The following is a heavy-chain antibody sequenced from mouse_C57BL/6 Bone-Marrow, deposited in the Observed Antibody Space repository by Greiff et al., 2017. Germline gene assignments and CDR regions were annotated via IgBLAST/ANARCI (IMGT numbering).Heavy chain of an antibody. D-gene: IGHD3-1*01. Sequence: DVQLQESGPGLVKPSQSLSLTCSVTGYSITSGYYWNWIRQFPGNKLEWMGYISYDGSNNYNPSLKNRISITRDTSKNQFFLKLNSVTTEDTATYYCARDPLGGAMDYWGQGTSVTVSS. CDR1: GYSITSGYY. J-gene: IGHJ4*01. CDR2: ISYDGSN. CDR3: ARDPLGGAMDY. V-gene: IGHV3-6*01.